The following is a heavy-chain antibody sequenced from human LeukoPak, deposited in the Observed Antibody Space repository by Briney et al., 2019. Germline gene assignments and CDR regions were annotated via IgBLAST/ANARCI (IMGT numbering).Heavy chain of an antibody. J-gene: IGHJ4*02. Sequence: GGSLRLSCAASGFTFSDYYMDWVRQAPGKGLEWVGRTKNKANSYTTHYAASVKGRFTISRDDSKNSLYLQMNSLKTEDTALYYCARVASGGYYFDYWGQGTLVTVSS. D-gene: IGHD3-22*01. V-gene: IGHV3-72*01. CDR3: ARVASGGYYFDY. CDR2: TKNKANSYTT. CDR1: GFTFSDYY.